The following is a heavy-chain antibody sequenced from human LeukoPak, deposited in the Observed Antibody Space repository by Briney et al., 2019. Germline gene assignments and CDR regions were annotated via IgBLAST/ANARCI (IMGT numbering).Heavy chain of an antibody. V-gene: IGHV1-69*13. CDR1: GGTFSSYA. Sequence: SVKVSCKASGGTFSSYAISWVRQAPRQGLEWMGGIIPIFGTANYAQKFQGRVTITADESTSTAYMELSSLRSEDTAVYYCARGYSSSWYYVGTTYFDYWGQGTLVTISS. J-gene: IGHJ4*02. CDR2: IIPIFGTA. D-gene: IGHD6-13*01. CDR3: ARGYSSSWYYVGTTYFDY.